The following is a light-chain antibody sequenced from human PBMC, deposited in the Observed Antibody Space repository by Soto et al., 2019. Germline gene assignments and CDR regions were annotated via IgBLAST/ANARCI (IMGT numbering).Light chain of an antibody. CDR2: GNS. V-gene: IGLV1-40*01. J-gene: IGLJ2*01. Sequence: QSVLTQPPSVSGAPGQRVTISCTGIISNIGAGYDVHWYQQLPGTAPKLLIYGNSNRPSGVPDRFSGSKSGTSASLAITGLQAEDEADYYCQSYDSSLSGSRVFGGGTKLTVL. CDR3: QSYDSSLSGSRV. CDR1: ISNIGAGYD.